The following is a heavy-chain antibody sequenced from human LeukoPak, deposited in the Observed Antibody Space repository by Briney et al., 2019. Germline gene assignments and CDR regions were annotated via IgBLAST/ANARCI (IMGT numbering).Heavy chain of an antibody. J-gene: IGHJ4*02. CDR3: ARDNDYRYYFDY. Sequence: GGSLRLSCAVSGFPFSDYYTTWIRQAPGKGLEWISYISPSGPTIYYADSVKGRFTISRDNAKNSLYLQMNSLRAEDTAVYYCARDNDYRYYFDYWGQGTLVTVSS. D-gene: IGHD4-11*01. CDR2: ISPSGPTI. CDR1: GFPFSDYY. V-gene: IGHV3-11*01.